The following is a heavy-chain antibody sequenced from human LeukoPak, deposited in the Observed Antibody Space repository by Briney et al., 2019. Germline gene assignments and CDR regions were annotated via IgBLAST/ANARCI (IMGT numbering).Heavy chain of an antibody. D-gene: IGHD1-26*01. CDR2: ISGSGGST. CDR1: ELTFSNYA. CDR3: ARTMAVGATKIFDY. Sequence: PGGSLRLSCAASELTFSNYAMTWVRQAPAKGLEWVSDISGSGGSTYYADSVKGRFTISRDNSKNTLFLQMNSLRAEDTAVYYCARTMAVGATKIFDYWGQGTLVTVSS. V-gene: IGHV3-23*01. J-gene: IGHJ4*02.